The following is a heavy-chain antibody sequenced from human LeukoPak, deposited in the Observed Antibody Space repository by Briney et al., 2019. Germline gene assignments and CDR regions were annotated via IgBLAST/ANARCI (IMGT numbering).Heavy chain of an antibody. V-gene: IGHV3-23*01. Sequence: GGSLRLSCAASGFTFSSYWMSWVRQAPGKGLEWVSAISGSGGSTYYADSVKGRFTISRDNSKNTLYLQMNSLRAEDTAVYYCAREGYCSSTDCYGADAFDIWGQGTMVTVSS. CDR1: GFTFSSYW. CDR3: AREGYCSSTDCYGADAFDI. CDR2: ISGSGGST. D-gene: IGHD2-2*01. J-gene: IGHJ3*02.